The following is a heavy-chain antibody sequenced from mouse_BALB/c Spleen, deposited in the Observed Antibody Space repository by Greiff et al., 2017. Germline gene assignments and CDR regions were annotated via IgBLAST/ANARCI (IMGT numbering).Heavy chain of an antibody. CDR1: GFTFSSFG. Sequence: EVQLVESGGGLVQPGGSRKLSCAASGFTFSSFGMHWVRQAPEKGLEWVAYISSGSSTIYYADTVKGRFTISRDNPKNTLFLQMTSLRSEDTAMYYCARSLYGNYGYAMDYWGQGTSVTVSS. V-gene: IGHV5-17*02. J-gene: IGHJ4*01. D-gene: IGHD2-10*02. CDR2: ISSGSSTI. CDR3: ARSLYGNYGYAMDY.